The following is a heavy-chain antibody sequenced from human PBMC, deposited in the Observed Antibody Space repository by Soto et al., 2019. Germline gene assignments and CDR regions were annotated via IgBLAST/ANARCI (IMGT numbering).Heavy chain of an antibody. D-gene: IGHD3-10*01. Sequence: QVQLQQWGAGLLKPPETLSLTCAVYGGSFSGYYWSWIRQAPGKGLEWIGEINHSGSTNYNPSLKSRVIISVDTSKNQFSLKLSSVTAADTAVYYCARDPLVRGAGPFDYWGQGTLVTVSS. CDR2: INHSGST. J-gene: IGHJ4*02. V-gene: IGHV4-34*01. CDR3: ARDPLVRGAGPFDY. CDR1: GGSFSGYY.